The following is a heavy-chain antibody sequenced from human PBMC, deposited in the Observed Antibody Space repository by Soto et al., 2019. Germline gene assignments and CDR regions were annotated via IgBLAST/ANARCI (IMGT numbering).Heavy chain of an antibody. D-gene: IGHD6-25*01. J-gene: IGHJ6*01. CDR3: ARDXHRPXXGGNYYYALDV. CDR2: LIYIFRAP. V-gene: IGHV1-69*01. Sequence: QVQLMQSGAEMKKPGSSVKVSCKSSGDTFSSAAISWVRQAPGQGLEWMGGLIYIFRAPDYAQKFQGRVTITADESTSTAYMELSSLRSEDTAVYYCARDXHRPXXGGNYYYALDVWGQGTTVIVSS. CDR1: GDTFSSAA.